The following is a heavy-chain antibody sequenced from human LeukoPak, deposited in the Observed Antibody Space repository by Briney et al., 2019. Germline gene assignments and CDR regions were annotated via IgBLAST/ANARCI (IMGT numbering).Heavy chain of an antibody. J-gene: IGHJ6*02. CDR3: ARDKPAADYYYGMDV. D-gene: IGHD2-2*01. Sequence: ASVKVSCKASGYTFTSYGISWVRQAPGQGLEWMGWISAYNGNTNYAQKLQGRVTMTTDTSTSTAYMELRSLRSDDMAVYYCARDKPAADYYYGMDVWGQGTTVTVSS. CDR2: ISAYNGNT. CDR1: GYTFTSYG. V-gene: IGHV1-18*03.